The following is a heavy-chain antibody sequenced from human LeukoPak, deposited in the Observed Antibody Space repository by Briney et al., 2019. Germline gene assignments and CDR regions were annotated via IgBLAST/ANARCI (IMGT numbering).Heavy chain of an antibody. CDR3: ARHFRSNGDYGPLDY. V-gene: IGHV5-51*01. J-gene: IGHJ4*02. CDR1: GYSITSYW. CDR2: IYPGDSDT. D-gene: IGHD4-17*01. Sequence: GESLKISCKGSGYSITSYWIAWVRQMPGKGLEWMGIIYPGDSDTRYSPSFQGQVTISADKSISTAYLQWSSLKASDTAMYYCARHFRSNGDYGPLDYWGQGTLVTVSS.